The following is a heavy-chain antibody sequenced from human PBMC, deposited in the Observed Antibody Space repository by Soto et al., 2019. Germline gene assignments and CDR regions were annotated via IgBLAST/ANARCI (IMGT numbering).Heavy chain of an antibody. CDR1: GGSISGYY. Sequence: QVQLQESGPGLVKPSETLSLTCTVSGGSISGYYWSWIRQPPGKGLEWIGYIYYSGSTNYNPSLKSRVTISVDTSKNQFSLKLSSVTAADTAVYYCARYNWNSRHNNWFDPWGQGTLVTVSS. J-gene: IGHJ5*02. CDR3: ARYNWNSRHNNWFDP. D-gene: IGHD1-7*01. CDR2: IYYSGST. V-gene: IGHV4-59*01.